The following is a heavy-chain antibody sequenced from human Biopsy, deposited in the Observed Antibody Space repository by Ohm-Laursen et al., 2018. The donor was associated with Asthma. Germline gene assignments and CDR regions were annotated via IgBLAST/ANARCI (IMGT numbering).Heavy chain of an antibody. CDR3: ARGQKSAGDRWFDP. Sequence: ASVKVSCKASGYTFIGCHIHWLRQAPGQGLEWMGRINPNSGGTNYAQKFQGRVTMTRDTSISTAYMEVSRLRTDDTAVYYCARGQKSAGDRWFDPWGQGTLVTVSS. J-gene: IGHJ5*02. CDR2: INPNSGGT. D-gene: IGHD6-13*01. CDR1: GYTFIGCH. V-gene: IGHV1-2*06.